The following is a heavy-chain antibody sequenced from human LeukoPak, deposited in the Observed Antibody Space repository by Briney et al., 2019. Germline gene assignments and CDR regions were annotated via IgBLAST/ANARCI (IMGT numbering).Heavy chain of an antibody. CDR1: GGPISTGNW. V-gene: IGHV4-4*02. CDR2: IYHSGSS. CDR3: AREGSRRLYMDV. Sequence: SETLSLTCAVSGGPISTGNWWSWVRQSPDKGLEWIGEIYHSGSSNYNPSLKSRVTMSIDNSKHHFSLSLTSVTAADTAVYYCAREGSRRLYMDVWGRGTTVTVSS. J-gene: IGHJ6*03. D-gene: IGHD6-25*01.